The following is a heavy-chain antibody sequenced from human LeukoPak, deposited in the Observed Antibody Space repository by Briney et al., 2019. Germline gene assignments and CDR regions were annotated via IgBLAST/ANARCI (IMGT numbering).Heavy chain of an antibody. J-gene: IGHJ4*02. D-gene: IGHD2-15*01. CDR1: GFTFNNYA. CDR2: LSSGGGSP. CDR3: TKVTSTGSCYQSDY. V-gene: IGHV3-23*01. Sequence: PGGSLRPSCVASGFTFNNYAMTWVRQAPGKGLEWISGLSSGGGSPYYADSVKGRFTISRDNSKNTLFLQMNSLRAEDTAIYYCTKVTSTGSCYQSDYWGQGTLVTVSS.